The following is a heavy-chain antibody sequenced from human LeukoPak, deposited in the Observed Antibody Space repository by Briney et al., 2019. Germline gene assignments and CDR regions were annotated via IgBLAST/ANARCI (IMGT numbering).Heavy chain of an antibody. CDR3: ARTSETYTADY. D-gene: IGHD3-3*01. V-gene: IGHV5-51*04. Sequence: GAPLKFSCKGSGYSFTSYWIGWVRQMPGKGLEWMGIIYPGDSAARYSPSFQGQVTISADKPISTAYLQWGSLKATDTAMYYCARTSETYTADYCGQGTLVTVAS. CDR1: GYSFTSYW. CDR2: IYPGDSAA. J-gene: IGHJ4*02.